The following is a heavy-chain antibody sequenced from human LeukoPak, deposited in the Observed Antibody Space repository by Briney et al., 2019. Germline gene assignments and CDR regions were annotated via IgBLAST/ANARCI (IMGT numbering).Heavy chain of an antibody. CDR1: GGSISSGGYY. CDR2: IYYSGST. J-gene: IGHJ5*02. CDR3: ARDAYCSSTSCYEFDP. Sequence: SETLSLTCTVSGGSISSGGYYWSWIRQHPGKGLEWIGYIYYSGSTYYNPSLKNRVTISVDTSKNQFSLKLSSVTAADTAVYYCARDAYCSSTSCYEFDPWGQGTLVTVSS. V-gene: IGHV4-31*03. D-gene: IGHD2-2*01.